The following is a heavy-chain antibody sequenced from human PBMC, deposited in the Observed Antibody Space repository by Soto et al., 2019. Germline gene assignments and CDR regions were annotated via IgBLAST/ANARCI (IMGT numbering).Heavy chain of an antibody. CDR1: GFSFSSYG. Sequence: GGSLRLSCAASGFSFSSYGMYWVRQAPGKGLEWLANIRYDGSKEYYADFVKGRFTISRDNSKNTLYLQMNSLRAEDTAVYYCARDRTYFGSGAVGMDVWGQGTTVTVSS. CDR2: IRYDGSKE. V-gene: IGHV3-33*07. J-gene: IGHJ6*02. CDR3: ARDRTYFGSGAVGMDV. D-gene: IGHD3-10*01.